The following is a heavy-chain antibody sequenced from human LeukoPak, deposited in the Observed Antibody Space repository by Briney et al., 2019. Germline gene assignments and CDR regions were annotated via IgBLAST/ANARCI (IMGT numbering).Heavy chain of an antibody. CDR2: IYYSGST. J-gene: IGHJ4*02. CDR3: ARTLYVPYFDY. Sequence: PSQTLSLTCTVSGGSISSGGYYWSWIRQPPGKGLEWIGYIYYSGSTNYNPSLKSRVTISVDTSKNQFSLKLSSVTAADTAVYYCARTLYVPYFDYWGQGTLVTVSS. D-gene: IGHD2-8*01. V-gene: IGHV4-61*08. CDR1: GGSISSGGYY.